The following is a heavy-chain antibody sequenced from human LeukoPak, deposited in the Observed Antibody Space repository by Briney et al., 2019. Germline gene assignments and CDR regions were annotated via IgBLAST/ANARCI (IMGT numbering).Heavy chain of an antibody. Sequence: VGSLRLSCAASGFTFGVSWMSWVRQAPGKGLEWVANIKEDGGVKNYVDSVKGRLTISRDNAKSSLFLQMNSLRVEDTAVYYCAKDRGWNTFDYWGQGTLVTVSS. CDR1: GFTFGVSW. J-gene: IGHJ4*02. CDR3: AKDRGWNTFDY. CDR2: IKEDGGVK. V-gene: IGHV3-7*01. D-gene: IGHD1/OR15-1a*01.